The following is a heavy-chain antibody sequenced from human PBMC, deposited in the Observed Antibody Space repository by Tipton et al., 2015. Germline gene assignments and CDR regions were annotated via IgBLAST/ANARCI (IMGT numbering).Heavy chain of an antibody. CDR3: ARSGGFPGSPGYDAF. J-gene: IGHJ4*02. V-gene: IGHV5-51*01. Sequence: QSGAEVKKPGESLKISCKGSGDTFISSWIGWVRQMPGKGLEWLGMIYVGDSDTSYSPSCQGHVPLSVDKSINTAYLQWSSLKASDTAMYYCARSGGFPGSPGYDAFWGQGSLVAVSP. CDR2: IYVGDSDT. CDR1: GDTFISSW. D-gene: IGHD3-9*01.